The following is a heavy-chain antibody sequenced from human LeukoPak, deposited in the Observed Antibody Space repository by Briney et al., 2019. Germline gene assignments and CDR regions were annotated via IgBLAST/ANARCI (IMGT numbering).Heavy chain of an antibody. CDR2: INQDGSVR. V-gene: IGHV3-7*04. Sequence: PGGSLRLSCAASGFTFTRYWMTWIRQAPGEGLEWVANINQDGSVRYYVDSVRGRFTISRDNAKNSFLLQMNSLSAEDTAVYYCAREYSSSGSFDYWGQGALVTVSS. D-gene: IGHD3-10*01. CDR3: AREYSSSGSFDY. CDR1: GFTFTRYW. J-gene: IGHJ4*02.